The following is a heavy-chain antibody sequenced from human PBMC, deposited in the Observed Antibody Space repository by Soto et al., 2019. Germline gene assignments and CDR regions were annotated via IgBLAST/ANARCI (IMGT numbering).Heavy chain of an antibody. CDR1: GFTFSSYW. CDR3: ARGRSSSFYYYYGMDV. V-gene: IGHV3-74*01. D-gene: IGHD6-13*01. Sequence: GGSLRLSCAASGFTFSSYWMHWVRQAPGKGLVWVSRINSDGSSTSYADSVKGRFTISRDNAKNTLYLQMNSLRAEDTAVYYCARGRSSSFYYYYGMDVWGQWTTVTVSS. CDR2: INSDGSST. J-gene: IGHJ6*02.